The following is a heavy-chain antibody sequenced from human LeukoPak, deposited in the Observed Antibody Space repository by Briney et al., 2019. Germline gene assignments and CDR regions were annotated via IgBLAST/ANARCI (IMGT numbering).Heavy chain of an antibody. CDR3: ARHRSGWLQSSFDY. D-gene: IGHD5-24*01. CDR2: INHSGST. V-gene: IGHV4-59*08. J-gene: IGHJ4*02. CDR1: GGSISSYY. Sequence: SETLSLTCTVSGGSISSYYWSWIRQPPGKGLEWIGEINHSGSTNYNPSLKSRVTISVDTSKNQFSLKLSSVTAADTAVYYCARHRSGWLQSSFDYWGQGTLVTVSS.